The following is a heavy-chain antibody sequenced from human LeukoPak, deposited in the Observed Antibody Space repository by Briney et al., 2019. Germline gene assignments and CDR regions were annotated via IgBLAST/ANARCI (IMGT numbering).Heavy chain of an antibody. D-gene: IGHD6-13*01. V-gene: IGHV1-8*01. CDR2: MNPNSGNT. Sequence: ASVKVSCKASGYTFTNYDINWVRQATGQGLEWMGWMNPNSGNTGYAQTFQGRVTMTRTTSISTAYMELSSLRSEDTAMYYCARRRDSSSWYVAFDIWGQGTVVTVSS. CDR3: ARRRDSSSWYVAFDI. J-gene: IGHJ3*02. CDR1: GYTFTNYD.